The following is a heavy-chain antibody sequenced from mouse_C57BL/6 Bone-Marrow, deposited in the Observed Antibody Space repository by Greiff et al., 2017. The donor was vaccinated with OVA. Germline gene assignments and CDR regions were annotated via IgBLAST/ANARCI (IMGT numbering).Heavy chain of an antibody. CDR2: INYDGSST. Sequence: EVKVVESEGGLVQPGSSMKLSCTASGFTFSDYYMAWVRQVPEKGLEWVANINYDGSSTYYLDSLKSRFIISRDNAKNILYLQMSSLKSEDTATYYCARDQPYYYGSSYWYFDVWGTGTTVTVSS. J-gene: IGHJ1*03. CDR1: GFTFSDYY. D-gene: IGHD1-1*01. CDR3: ARDQPYYYGSSYWYFDV. V-gene: IGHV5-16*01.